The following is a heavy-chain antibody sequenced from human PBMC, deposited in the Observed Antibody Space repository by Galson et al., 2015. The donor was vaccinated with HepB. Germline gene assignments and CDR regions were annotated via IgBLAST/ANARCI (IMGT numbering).Heavy chain of an antibody. V-gene: IGHV3-43D*03. Sequence: SLRLSCAASGFSFDDYAMHWVRQPPGKGLEWVSVITWDGDGTYYGDSVKGRFTISRDTSKKSLYLQMNSLKSEDTAFYFCAKAYYYDSSALDYWGQGALVTVSS. J-gene: IGHJ4*02. CDR2: ITWDGDGT. CDR1: GFSFDDYA. D-gene: IGHD3-22*01. CDR3: AKAYYYDSSALDY.